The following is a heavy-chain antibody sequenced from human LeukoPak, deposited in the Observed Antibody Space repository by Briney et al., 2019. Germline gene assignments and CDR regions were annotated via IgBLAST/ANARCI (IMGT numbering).Heavy chain of an antibody. D-gene: IGHD2-8*02. J-gene: IGHJ6*03. CDR3: AKDPGASVPGFYMDV. CDR1: GFSFRNYG. CDR2: IWSDGNDK. V-gene: IGHV3-30*02. Sequence: GGSLRLSCVASGFSFRNYGMHWVRQATAKGLEWVSFIWSDGNDKKYGDSVKGRFTISRDNSNNMLYLQMDSLRPEDTGVYYCAKDPGASVPGFYMDVWGKGTTVIVSS.